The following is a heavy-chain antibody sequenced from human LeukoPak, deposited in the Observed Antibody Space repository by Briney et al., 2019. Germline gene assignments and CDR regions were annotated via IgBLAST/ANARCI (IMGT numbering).Heavy chain of an antibody. Sequence: KPSETLSLTCAVSGVPVDDYYWSWIRQSPEKGLEWIGEVSPGGYTTYNPSLRSRVIISEDTSENQLSLNVTSVTVADTALYYCARIRCGYGQDRCYNHRAQGSLVTVSS. V-gene: IGHV4-34*01. D-gene: IGHD3-22*01. CDR3: ARIRCGYGQDRCYNH. CDR1: GVPVDDYY. CDR2: VSPGGYT. J-gene: IGHJ4*02.